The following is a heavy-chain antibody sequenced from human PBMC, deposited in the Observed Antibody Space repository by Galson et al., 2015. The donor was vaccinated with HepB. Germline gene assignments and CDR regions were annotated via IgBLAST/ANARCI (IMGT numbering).Heavy chain of an antibody. CDR3: ARDSWYNSRPSYDP. V-gene: IGHV7-4-1*02. CDR2: INVKTGNP. D-gene: IGHD6-13*01. CDR1: GYIFSRHS. Sequence: SVKVSCKASGYIFSRHSINWVRQAPGQGLEWMGWINVKTGNPTYAQGFTGRFVFSLDTSVNTAYLQISSLAAEDTAVYYCARDSWYNSRPSYDPWGQGTPVTVSS. J-gene: IGHJ5*02.